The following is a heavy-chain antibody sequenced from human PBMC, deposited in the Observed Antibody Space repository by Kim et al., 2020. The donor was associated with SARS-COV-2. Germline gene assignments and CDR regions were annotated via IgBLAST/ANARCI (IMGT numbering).Heavy chain of an antibody. Sequence: FHPPLKSRLTISLDPSKNQFSLKVTSVTATDAAVYYCARQRSYSYYYYMDVWGKGTTVTVSS. D-gene: IGHD3-10*01. V-gene: IGHV4-59*08. J-gene: IGHJ6*03. CDR3: ARQRSYSYYYYMDV.